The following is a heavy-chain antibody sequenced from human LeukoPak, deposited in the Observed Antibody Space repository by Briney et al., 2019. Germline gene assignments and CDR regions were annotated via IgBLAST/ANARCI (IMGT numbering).Heavy chain of an antibody. CDR3: TDWDAARFDY. Sequence: GGSLRLSCAASGFTFTNAWVNWVRQPPGKGLEWVGRIFSKPDGRATDYAAPVTGRFIISRHDSKNTLYLQMNSLQTEDTAVYYCTDWDAARFDYWGQGSLVTVSS. CDR2: IFSKPDGRAT. J-gene: IGHJ4*02. CDR1: GFTFTNAW. D-gene: IGHD1-1*01. V-gene: IGHV3-15*07.